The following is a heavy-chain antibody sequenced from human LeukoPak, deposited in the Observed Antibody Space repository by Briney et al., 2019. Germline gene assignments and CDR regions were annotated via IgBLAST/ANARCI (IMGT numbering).Heavy chain of an antibody. D-gene: IGHD5-18*01. Sequence: PGGSLRLSCAASGFTFNNYVMHWVRQAPGKGLEWVALISYDGSNKYYADSVRGRFTISRDNSKNTLYLQMNSLRPEDTAVYYCTTARTHSYGNFDYFDYWGQGGLVTVSS. J-gene: IGHJ4*02. CDR3: TTARTHSYGNFDYFDY. CDR2: ISYDGSNK. V-gene: IGHV3-30*03. CDR1: GFTFNNYV.